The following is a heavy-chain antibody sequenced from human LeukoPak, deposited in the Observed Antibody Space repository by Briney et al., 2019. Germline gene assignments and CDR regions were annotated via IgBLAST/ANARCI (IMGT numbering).Heavy chain of an antibody. CDR2: IYYTGSA. J-gene: IGHJ3*02. CDR1: GGSISSGDYY. Sequence: PSETLSLTCTVSGGSISSGDYYWGWIRQPPGKVLDGIGTIYYTGSAYYNPSLKCRVTISVDTSKYQFSLKLSFVTAAGTAVFYSARVVRKWLAACSFDIWGQGTMVTVSS. CDR3: ARVVRKWLAACSFDI. V-gene: IGHV4-39*01. D-gene: IGHD6-19*01.